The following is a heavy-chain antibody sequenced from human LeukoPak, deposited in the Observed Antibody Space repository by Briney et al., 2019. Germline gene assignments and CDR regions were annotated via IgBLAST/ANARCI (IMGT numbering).Heavy chain of an antibody. CDR3: ARDGLGGGYGDGNYYYYGMDV. CDR2: IWYDGSNK. Sequence: GRSLRLSCAASGFTFSSYGMHWVRQAPGKGLEWVAVIWYDGSNKYYADSVKGRFTISRDNSKNTLYLQMNSLRAEDTAVYYCARDGLGGGYGDGNYYYYGMDVWGQGTTVTVSS. V-gene: IGHV3-33*01. D-gene: IGHD4-17*01. CDR1: GFTFSSYG. J-gene: IGHJ6*02.